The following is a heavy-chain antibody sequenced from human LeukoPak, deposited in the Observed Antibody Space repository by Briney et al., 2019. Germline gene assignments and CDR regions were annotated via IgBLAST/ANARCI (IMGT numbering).Heavy chain of an antibody. CDR2: ISYDGSNK. CDR1: GFTFSSYA. V-gene: IGHV3-30-3*01. D-gene: IGHD5-18*01. Sequence: GGSLRLSCAAFGFTFSSYAMHWVRQAPGKGLEWVAVISYDGSNKYYADSVKGRFTISRDNSKNTLYLQMNSLRAEDTAVYYCARDVDTAPLGLWGQGTLVTVSS. J-gene: IGHJ4*02. CDR3: ARDVDTAPLGL.